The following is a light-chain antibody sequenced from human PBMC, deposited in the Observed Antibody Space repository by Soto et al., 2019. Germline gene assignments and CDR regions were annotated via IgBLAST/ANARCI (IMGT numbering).Light chain of an antibody. V-gene: IGKV3-15*01. CDR3: PQYSNWWA. CDR2: GAS. CDR1: QSIGGS. Sequence: EIVMTQSPATLSVSPGERATLSCRASQSIGGSLAWYQQKPGQAPSLLIYGASNRATGVPARFSGSGSGTDFTLTISSLQSEDFAVYYCPQYSNWWAFGQGTKVEIK. J-gene: IGKJ1*01.